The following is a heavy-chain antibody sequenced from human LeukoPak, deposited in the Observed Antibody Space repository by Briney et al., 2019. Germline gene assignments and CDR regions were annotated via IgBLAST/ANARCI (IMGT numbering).Heavy chain of an antibody. V-gene: IGHV1-3*01. D-gene: IGHD3-22*01. Sequence: ASVKVSCKTSGYTFTSYGMHWVRQAPGQGLEWMGWTNAGNGNTKYSQKFQGRVTITRDTSASTAYMELSSLRSEDTAVYYCARAPRPPWDDSSGLDYWGQGTLVTVSS. J-gene: IGHJ4*02. CDR3: ARAPRPPWDDSSGLDY. CDR2: TNAGNGNT. CDR1: GYTFTSYG.